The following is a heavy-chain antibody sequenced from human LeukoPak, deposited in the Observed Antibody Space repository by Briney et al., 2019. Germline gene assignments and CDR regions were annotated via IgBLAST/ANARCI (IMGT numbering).Heavy chain of an antibody. CDR3: AKERAFGTWLGDY. Sequence: GGSLTLSCAAFGFTFSSYAMTWVRQAPGKGPEWVSAISGSGGGTYYADSVKGRFTISRDNSKNTLYLEMNSLRVEDTAVYYCAKERAFGTWLGDYWGQGTLVTVSS. V-gene: IGHV3-23*01. CDR1: GFTFSSYA. J-gene: IGHJ4*02. CDR2: ISGSGGGT. D-gene: IGHD2/OR15-2a*01.